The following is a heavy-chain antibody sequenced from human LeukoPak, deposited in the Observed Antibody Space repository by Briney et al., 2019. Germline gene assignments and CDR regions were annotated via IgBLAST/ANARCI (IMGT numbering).Heavy chain of an antibody. CDR2: IYPGDSDT. Sequence: GESLKISCKGSGYSFTSYWIGWVRQMPGKDLEWMGIIYPGDSDTRYSPSFQGQVTISADKSISTAYLQWSSLKSSDTEMYHCGRRGIAAPLFDYWGQGTLVTVSS. D-gene: IGHD6-6*01. J-gene: IGHJ4*02. CDR1: GYSFTSYW. CDR3: GRRGIAAPLFDY. V-gene: IGHV5-51*01.